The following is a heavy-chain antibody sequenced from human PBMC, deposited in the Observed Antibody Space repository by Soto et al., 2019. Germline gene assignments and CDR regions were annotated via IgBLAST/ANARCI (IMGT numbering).Heavy chain of an antibody. J-gene: IGHJ6*02. CDR3: ARDAPPPELRFLEWHNYDYNGMDV. V-gene: IGHV1-18*01. CDR1: GYSFTAYG. D-gene: IGHD3-3*01. Sequence: QVQVVQSGDEVKETGASVRVSCKTSGYSFTAYGISWVRQAPGQGLEWMGWISCYNGKTKYAQKVQGRVTMTTDTSTSIADMEVRRLRSDDTAIYYCARDAPPPELRFLEWHNYDYNGMDVWGQGATVTVSS. CDR2: ISCYNGKT.